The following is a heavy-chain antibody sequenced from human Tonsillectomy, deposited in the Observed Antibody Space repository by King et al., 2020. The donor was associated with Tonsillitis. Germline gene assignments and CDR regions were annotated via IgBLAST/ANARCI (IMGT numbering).Heavy chain of an antibody. CDR2: ISSSSSYI. D-gene: IGHD5-18*01. CDR3: ARGDTAMVPFDY. J-gene: IGHJ4*02. Sequence: VQLVESGGGLVKPGGSLRLSCAASGFTFSSYSMNWVRQAPGKGLEWVSSISSSSSYIYYADSVKGRFTISRDNAKNSLYLQMNSLRAEDTAVYCCARGDTAMVPFDYWGQGTLVTVSS. CDR1: GFTFSSYS. V-gene: IGHV3-21*01.